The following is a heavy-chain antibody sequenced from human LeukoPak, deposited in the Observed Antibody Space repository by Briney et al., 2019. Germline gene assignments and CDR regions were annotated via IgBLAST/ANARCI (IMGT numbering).Heavy chain of an antibody. CDR3: ATYSTRNAREFQS. CDR2: IKTDASEK. J-gene: IGHJ1*01. D-gene: IGHD4-11*01. CDR1: GFIFSNCW. V-gene: IGHV3-7*01. Sequence: GGSLRLSCETSGFIFSNCWMTWVRQAPGKGLEWVANIKTDASEKYYADSVKGRYTISRDNAKMSLYLQMNSLRVEDTAVYYCATYSTRNAREFQSWGQGTLVTVSS.